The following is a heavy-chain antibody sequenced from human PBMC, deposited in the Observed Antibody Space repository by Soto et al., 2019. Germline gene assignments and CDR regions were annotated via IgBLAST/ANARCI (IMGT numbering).Heavy chain of an antibody. CDR2: IYPGDSDT. V-gene: IGHV5-51*01. J-gene: IGHJ6*02. D-gene: IGHD5-12*01. CDR1: GYSFTSYW. CDR3: ARHICGYSGYDCLVGYYYGMDV. Sequence: PGESLKISCKGSGYSFTSYWIGWVRQMPGKGLEWMGIIYPGDSDTRYSPSFQGQVTISADKSISTAYLQWSSLKASDTAMYYCARHICGYSGYDCLVGYYYGMDVWGQGTTVTVSS.